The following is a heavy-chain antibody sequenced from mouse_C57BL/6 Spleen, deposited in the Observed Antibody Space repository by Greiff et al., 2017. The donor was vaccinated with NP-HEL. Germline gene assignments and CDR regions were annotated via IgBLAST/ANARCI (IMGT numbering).Heavy chain of an antibody. CDR1: GYTFTSYW. J-gene: IGHJ4*01. Sequence: VQLQQSGAELVKPGASVKMSCKASGYTFTSYWITWVKQRPGQGLEWIGDIYPGSGSTNYNEKFKSKATLTVDTSSSTAYMQLSSLTSEDSAVYYCARTTLTLLDAMDYWGQGTSVTVSS. CDR3: ARTTLTLLDAMDY. D-gene: IGHD2-12*01. CDR2: IYPGSGST. V-gene: IGHV1-55*01.